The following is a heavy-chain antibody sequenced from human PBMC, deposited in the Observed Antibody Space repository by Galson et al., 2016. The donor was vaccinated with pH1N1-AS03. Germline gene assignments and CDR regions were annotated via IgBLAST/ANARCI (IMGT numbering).Heavy chain of an antibody. Sequence: TLSLTCSVSGVSVSSGNYYWTWIRQPAGKGLEWIGRIYSGARAANYNPSLKSRATISFDTSQNQFSLILNSVTAADTAVYYCARQVWISWWWFDPWGQGTLVTVSS. CDR2: IYSGARAA. D-gene: IGHD5-12*01. J-gene: IGHJ5*02. CDR1: GVSVSSGNYY. V-gene: IGHV4-61*02. CDR3: ARQVWISWWWFDP.